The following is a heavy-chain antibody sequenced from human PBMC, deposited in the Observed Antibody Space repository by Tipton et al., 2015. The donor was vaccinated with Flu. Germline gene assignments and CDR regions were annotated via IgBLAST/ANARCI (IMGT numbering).Heavy chain of an antibody. CDR1: GDPVSSYF. CDR2: IYYSGST. V-gene: IGHV4-59*02. CDR3: ARHHRWLGYFES. Sequence: TLSLTCTVSGDPVSSYFWSWIRQPPGKGLEWIGSIYYSGSTNYSPSLKSRVTMSVDTSKSQISLKLILVTAADTAVYYCARHHRWLGYFESWGLGTLVTVSS. D-gene: IGHD3-9*01. J-gene: IGHJ4*02.